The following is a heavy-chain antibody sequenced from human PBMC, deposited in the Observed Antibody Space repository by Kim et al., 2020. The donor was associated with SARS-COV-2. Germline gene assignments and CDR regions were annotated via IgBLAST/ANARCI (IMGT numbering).Heavy chain of an antibody. J-gene: IGHJ5*02. CDR3: ARLVIVINWFDP. CDR2: INPNSGGT. Sequence: ASVKVSCKASGYTFTGYYMHWVRQAPGQGLEWMGRINPNSGGTNYAQKFQGRVTMTRDTSISTAYMELSRLRSDDTAVYYCARLVIVINWFDPWGQGTLVTVSS. CDR1: GYTFTGYY. V-gene: IGHV1-2*06. D-gene: IGHD2-21*01.